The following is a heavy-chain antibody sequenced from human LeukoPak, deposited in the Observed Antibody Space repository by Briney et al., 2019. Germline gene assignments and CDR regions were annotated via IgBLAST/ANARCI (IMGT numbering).Heavy chain of an antibody. V-gene: IGHV1-18*04. Sequence: ASVKVSCKASGYTFSGYYVHWVRQAPGQGLEWMGWISAYNGNTNYAQKLQGRVTMTTDTSTSTAYMELRSLRSDDTAVYYCARGGPPGTSVYNWFDPWGQGTLVTVSS. CDR2: ISAYNGNT. CDR1: GYTFSGYY. CDR3: ARGGPPGTSVYNWFDP. J-gene: IGHJ5*02. D-gene: IGHD2-15*01.